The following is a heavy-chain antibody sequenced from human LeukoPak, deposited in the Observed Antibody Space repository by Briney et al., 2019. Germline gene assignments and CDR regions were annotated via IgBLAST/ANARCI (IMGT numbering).Heavy chain of an antibody. CDR3: ARVDYDILTGYYIYAFDI. J-gene: IGHJ3*02. CDR1: GFTFSSYS. D-gene: IGHD3-9*01. V-gene: IGHV3-21*01. Sequence: GGSLRLSCAASGFTFSSYSMNWVRQAPGKGLEWVSSISGSSSYIYYADSVKGRFTISRDNAKNSLYLQMNSLRAEDTAAYYCARVDYDILTGYYIYAFDIWGQGTMVTVSS. CDR2: ISGSSSYI.